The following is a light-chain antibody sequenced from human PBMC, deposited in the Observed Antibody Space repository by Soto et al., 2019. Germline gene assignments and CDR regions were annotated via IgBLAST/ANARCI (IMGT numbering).Light chain of an antibody. CDR2: DAS. V-gene: IGKV3-11*01. CDR1: QSVSSY. CDR3: HQRSNWLS. Sequence: EIVLTQSPATLSLSPGERATLSCRASQSVSSYLAWYQQKPVQAPRLLIYDASNMATGNTARFSGSGSRTDISLTNRSLAPDDFPVYYCHQRSNWLSFGGGTKVEIK. J-gene: IGKJ4*02.